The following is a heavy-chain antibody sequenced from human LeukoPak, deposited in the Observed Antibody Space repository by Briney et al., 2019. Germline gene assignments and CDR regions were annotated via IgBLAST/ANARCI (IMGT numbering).Heavy chain of an antibody. V-gene: IGHV3-23*01. CDR2: ISGTGGYR. J-gene: IGHJ4*02. Sequence: GGSLRLSCAASGFTFRSYAMSWVRQAPGKGLEWVAGISGTGGYRYHGDSVKGRFTISRDNPQNELYLQMDSLRAEDTAVYYCRIMVYARELDNWGQGTLVTVSS. CDR1: GFTFRSYA. D-gene: IGHD2-8*01. CDR3: RIMVYARELDN.